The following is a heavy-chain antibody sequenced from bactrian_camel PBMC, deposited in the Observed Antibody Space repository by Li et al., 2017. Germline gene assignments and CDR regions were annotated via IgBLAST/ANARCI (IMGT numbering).Heavy chain of an antibody. V-gene: IGHV3-2*01. D-gene: IGHD4*01. CDR2: IDIDGSRT. Sequence: VQLVESGGGLVQPGGSLRLSCASGFTVSSVYMTWVRQTPGKGLEWVSTIDIDGSRTYYADSVKGRFTISKDNAKNTLSLQMNSLKPEDTAVYYCAADGGDWGYLEIWGQGTQVTVS. CDR3: AADGGDWGYLEI. J-gene: IGHJ2*01. CDR1: GFTVSSVY.